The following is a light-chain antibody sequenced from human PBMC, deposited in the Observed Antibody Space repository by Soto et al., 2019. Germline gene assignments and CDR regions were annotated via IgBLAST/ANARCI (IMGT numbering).Light chain of an antibody. Sequence: EIQLTQYPSTLSAYVGDRVTITCRANQSLSTWGEWNQQKTGKAPKLLISDASTLESGVPSRFSGSGSGTEFTLTITSLLPDDFATYYCQQYKTFSPWTFGHGTQVDSK. V-gene: IGKV1-5*01. J-gene: IGKJ1*01. CDR2: DAS. CDR3: QQYKTFSPWT. CDR1: QSLSTW.